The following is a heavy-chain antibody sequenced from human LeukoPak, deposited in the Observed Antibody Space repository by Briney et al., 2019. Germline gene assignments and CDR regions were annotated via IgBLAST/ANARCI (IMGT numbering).Heavy chain of an antibody. CDR2: ISTSGDYT. Sequence: GGSLRLSCAASGFTFSDYYMTWIRLAPGKGLEWVSYISTSGDYTNYADSVMGRYTMSRDNARNSLYLQMSSLRDEDTAVYYCARGVAQGYCSGGSCYGGYYYFDYWGQGTLVTVSS. V-gene: IGHV3-11*06. D-gene: IGHD2-15*01. CDR1: GFTFSDYY. J-gene: IGHJ4*02. CDR3: ARGVAQGYCSGGSCYGGYYYFDY.